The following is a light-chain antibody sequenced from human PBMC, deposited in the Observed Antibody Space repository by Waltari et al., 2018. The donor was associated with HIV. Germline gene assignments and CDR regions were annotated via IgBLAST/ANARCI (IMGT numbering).Light chain of an antibody. CDR2: RNN. Sequence: QAGLTQPPSLSVGLGQTATLPCTGDSNNVDDQEAAWLQHHQVHPPKVLSHRNNNRASGVSEKFSAFRSGKTAFLTITGLRPEDEADYFCSAWDNTLNGWVFGGGTQLTVL. V-gene: IGLV10-54*04. CDR3: SAWDNTLNGWV. CDR1: SNNVDDQE. J-gene: IGLJ3*02.